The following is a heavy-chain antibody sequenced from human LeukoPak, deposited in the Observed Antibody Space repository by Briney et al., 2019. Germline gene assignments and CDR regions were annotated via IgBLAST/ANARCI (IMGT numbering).Heavy chain of an antibody. J-gene: IGHJ3*02. V-gene: IGHV1-18*01. CDR3: ARDGFRVGAYDAFDM. Sequence: GASVKVSCKASGYTLTTYGITWVRQAPGQGLQWMGWISGYNGDTNYAQNFQGRVIMTTDTSTNTAYMELWSLRSDDTAIYYCARDGFRVGAYDAFDMWGQGTMVTVSS. D-gene: IGHD1-26*01. CDR1: GYTLTTYG. CDR2: ISGYNGDT.